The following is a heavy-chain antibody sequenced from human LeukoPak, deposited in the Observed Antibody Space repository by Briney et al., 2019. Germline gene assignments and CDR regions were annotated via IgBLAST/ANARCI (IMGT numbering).Heavy chain of an antibody. V-gene: IGHV4-59*01. CDR2: IYYSGST. CDR3: ARGRVSGSYADAFDI. D-gene: IGHD1-26*01. Sequence: SETLSLTCTVSGGSISSYYWSWIRQPPGKGLEWIGYIYYSGSTNYNPSLKSRVTISVDTSKNQFSLKLSSVTAADTAVYYCARGRVSGSYADAFDIWGQGTMVTVSS. J-gene: IGHJ3*02. CDR1: GGSISSYY.